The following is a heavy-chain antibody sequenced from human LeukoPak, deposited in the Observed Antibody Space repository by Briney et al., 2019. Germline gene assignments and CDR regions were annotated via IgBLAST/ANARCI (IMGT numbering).Heavy chain of an antibody. Sequence: KPSQTLSLTCAVSGGSISSGGYSWSWIRQPPGKGLEWIGYIYHSGSTYYNPSLKSRVTISVDRSKNQFSLKLSSVTAADTAVYYCARGVGDSSGWYGNFDYWGQGTLVTVFS. CDR2: IYHSGST. V-gene: IGHV4-30-2*01. CDR3: ARGVGDSSGWYGNFDY. D-gene: IGHD6-19*01. J-gene: IGHJ4*02. CDR1: GGSISSGGYS.